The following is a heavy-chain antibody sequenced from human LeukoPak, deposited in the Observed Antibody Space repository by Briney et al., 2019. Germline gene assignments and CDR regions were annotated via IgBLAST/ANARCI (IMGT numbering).Heavy chain of an antibody. J-gene: IGHJ2*01. D-gene: IGHD5-18*01. CDR1: GFTFSSYA. CDR2: IYHSGST. V-gene: IGHV4-30-2*01. Sequence: LRLSCAASGFTFSSYAMSWIRQPPGKGLEWIGYIYHSGSTYYNPSLKSRVTISVDRSKNQFSLKLSSVTAADTAVYYCARDSGYSYGSWYFDLWGRGTLVTVSS. CDR3: ARDSGYSYGSWYFDL.